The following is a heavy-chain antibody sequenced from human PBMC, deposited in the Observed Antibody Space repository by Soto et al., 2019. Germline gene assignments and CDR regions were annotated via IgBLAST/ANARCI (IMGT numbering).Heavy chain of an antibody. Sequence: PGESLKISCKGSGYSFTSYWIGWVRQMPGKGLEWMGIIYPGDSDTRYSPSFQGQVTISADKSINTAYLQWSSLKASDTAVYYCARGNTMVRGVIITSSYWFDPWGQGTLVTVSS. J-gene: IGHJ5*02. V-gene: IGHV5-51*01. CDR2: IYPGDSDT. CDR3: ARGNTMVRGVIITSSYWFDP. CDR1: GYSFTSYW. D-gene: IGHD3-10*01.